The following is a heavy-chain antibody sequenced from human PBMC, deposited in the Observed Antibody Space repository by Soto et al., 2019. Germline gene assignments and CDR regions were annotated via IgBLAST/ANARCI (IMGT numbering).Heavy chain of an antibody. CDR3: ARAEDHNWGSYRYSFES. D-gene: IGHD3-16*02. Sequence: KQSQTLSLTCDISGDSVSSNNAAWSWIRQSPSRGLEWLGRTYYKSKWYNDYAVSVKSRITISPDTSKNQFSLHLDSVTPEDTAVYYCARAEDHNWGSYRYSFESWGQGTLVTVSS. V-gene: IGHV6-1*01. J-gene: IGHJ4*02. CDR2: TYYKSKWYN. CDR1: GDSVSSNNAA.